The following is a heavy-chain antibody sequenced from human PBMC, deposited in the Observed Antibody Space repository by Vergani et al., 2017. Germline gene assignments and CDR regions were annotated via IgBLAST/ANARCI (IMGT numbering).Heavy chain of an antibody. D-gene: IGHD3-22*01. J-gene: IGHJ4*02. Sequence: QVQLVESGGGVVQPGRSLRLSCAASGFTFSSYGMHWVRQAPGKGLEWVAVISYDGSNKYYADSVKGRFTISRDNSKNTLYLQMTSLRAEDTAVYYCAKGPYDSSGYYYADYWGQGTLVTVSS. CDR3: AKGPYDSSGYYYADY. CDR1: GFTFSSYG. V-gene: IGHV3-30*18. CDR2: ISYDGSNK.